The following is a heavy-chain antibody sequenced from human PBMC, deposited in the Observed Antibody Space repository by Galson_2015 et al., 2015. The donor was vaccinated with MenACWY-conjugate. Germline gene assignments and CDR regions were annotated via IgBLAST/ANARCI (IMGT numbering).Heavy chain of an antibody. Sequence: PALVKPTQTLTLTCTFSGFSLSTNKMGVGWIRQPPGKALEWLALIYWDDEKHYNPSLKSRLTISKDTAKNQVVLTMTNMDPVDTATYYCARLKRFTGYFYYYYIDVWGKGTAVTVSS. D-gene: IGHD2-8*02. CDR1: GFSLSTNKMG. CDR2: IYWDDEK. V-gene: IGHV2-5*02. J-gene: IGHJ6*03. CDR3: ARLKRFTGYFYYYYIDV.